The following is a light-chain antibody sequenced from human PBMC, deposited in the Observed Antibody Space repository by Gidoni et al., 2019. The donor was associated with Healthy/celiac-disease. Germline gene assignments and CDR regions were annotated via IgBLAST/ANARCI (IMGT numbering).Light chain of an antibody. J-gene: IGLJ2*01. CDR3: SSYTGSSTVV. CDR1: SSDVGGYNY. V-gene: IGLV2-14*01. CDR2: EVS. Sequence: QSALTQPASVPGSPGQSITISCTGTSSDVGGYNYVSWYQQHPGKAPKLMIYEVSNRPSGVSYRFSGSKSGNTASLTISGLQAEDEADYYCSSYTGSSTVVFGGGTKLTVL.